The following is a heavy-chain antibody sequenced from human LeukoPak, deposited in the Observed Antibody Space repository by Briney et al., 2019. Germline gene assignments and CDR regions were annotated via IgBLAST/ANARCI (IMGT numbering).Heavy chain of an antibody. J-gene: IGHJ4*02. CDR2: IYWNDDK. V-gene: IGHV2-5*01. D-gene: IGHD3-22*01. Sequence: SGPTLVKPTQTLTLTCTFSGFSLSTSGVGVGWIRQPPGKALEWLALIYWNDDKRYSPSLKSRLTITKDTSKNQVVLTMTNMDPVDTATYYCANLDSSGYYPNFDYWGQGTLVTVSS. CDR3: ANLDSSGYYPNFDY. CDR1: GFSLSTSGVG.